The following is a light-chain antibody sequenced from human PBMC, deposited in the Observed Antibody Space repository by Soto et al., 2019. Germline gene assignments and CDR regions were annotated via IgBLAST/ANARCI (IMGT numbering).Light chain of an antibody. Sequence: EIVMTKSPATLSVSPGERATLSCRASQSCSSNLAWYQQKPGQAPRLLIYGASTRATGIPARFSGSGSGTEFTLTISSLQSEDFAVYYCQQYNNWPPLTFGGGTKVEIK. J-gene: IGKJ4*01. CDR3: QQYNNWPPLT. CDR2: GAS. V-gene: IGKV3-15*01. CDR1: QSCSSN.